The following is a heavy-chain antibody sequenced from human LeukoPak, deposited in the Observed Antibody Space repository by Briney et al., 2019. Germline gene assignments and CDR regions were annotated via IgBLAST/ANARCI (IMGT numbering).Heavy chain of an antibody. CDR3: ARHGPDCSGGNCYSLIDY. Sequence: PSETLSLTCTVSGGSISSYYRSWLRQPPGKGLEWIGYIYYSWSTNYHPSLKSRVTISVDTSKNQFSLKLSSVTAADTAVYYCARHGPDCSGGNCYSLIDYWGQETLVGV. J-gene: IGHJ4*02. V-gene: IGHV4-59*08. CDR1: GGSISSYY. D-gene: IGHD2-15*01. CDR2: IYYSWST.